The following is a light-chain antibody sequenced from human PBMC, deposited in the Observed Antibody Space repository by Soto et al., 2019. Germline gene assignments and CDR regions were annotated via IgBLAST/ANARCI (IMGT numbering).Light chain of an antibody. J-gene: IGLJ1*01. Sequence: QSALTQPASVSGSPGQSITISCTGTSSDIGSNNFVSWYQQHPGKAPKLMIYEGSKRLSGVSNRYSGAKSGNTASLTISGLQAEDEADYYCGSYAEGYVFGTGTKLTVL. V-gene: IGLV2-23*01. CDR3: GSYAEGYV. CDR2: EGS. CDR1: SSDIGSNNF.